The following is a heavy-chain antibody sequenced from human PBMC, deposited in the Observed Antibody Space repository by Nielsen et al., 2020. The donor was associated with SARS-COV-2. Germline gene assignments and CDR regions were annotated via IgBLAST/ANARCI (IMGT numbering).Heavy chain of an antibody. V-gene: IGHV3-9*01. J-gene: IGHJ4*02. CDR2: ISWNSGSI. Sequence: SCAASGFTFDDYAMHWVRQAPGKGLEWVSGISWNSGSIGYADSVKGRFTISRDNAKNSLYLQMNSLRAEDTALYYCAKDRGALVPAALGYFDYWGQGTLVTVSS. D-gene: IGHD2-2*01. CDR1: GFTFDDYA. CDR3: AKDRGALVPAALGYFDY.